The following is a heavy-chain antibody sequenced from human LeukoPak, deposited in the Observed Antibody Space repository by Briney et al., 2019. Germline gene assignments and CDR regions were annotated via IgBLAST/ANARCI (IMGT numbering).Heavy chain of an antibody. V-gene: IGHV4-59*01. CDR1: GGSISIYY. D-gene: IGHD3-10*01. J-gene: IGHJ4*02. Sequence: PSETLSLTCTVSGGSISIYYWSWIRQPPGKGLEWLGYTYNSGSTLYNPSLKSRVTISVDTSRNEFSLRLTSVTAADAAVYYCVRDRELKYWGQGTLVTVSS. CDR2: TYNSGST. CDR3: VRDRELKY.